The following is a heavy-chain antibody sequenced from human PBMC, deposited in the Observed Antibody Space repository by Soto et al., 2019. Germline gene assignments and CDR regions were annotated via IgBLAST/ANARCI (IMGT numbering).Heavy chain of an antibody. CDR3: ARANYDFWSGYLDYFDY. V-gene: IGHV1-2*04. CDR1: GYTFTGYY. J-gene: IGHJ4*02. D-gene: IGHD3-3*01. Sequence: ASVKVSCKASGYTFTGYYMHWVRQAPGQGLEWMGWINPNSGGTNYAQKFQGWVTMTRDTSISTAYMELSGLRSDDTAVYYCARANYDFWSGYLDYFDYWGQGTLVTVSS. CDR2: INPNSGGT.